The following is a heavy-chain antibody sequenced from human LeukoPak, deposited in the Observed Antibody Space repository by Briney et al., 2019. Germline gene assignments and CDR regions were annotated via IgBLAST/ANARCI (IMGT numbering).Heavy chain of an antibody. J-gene: IGHJ4*02. CDR3: ARDQGGPPYDSSVRYFDY. CDR2: IYYSGST. D-gene: IGHD3-22*01. CDR1: GGSISSSSYY. V-gene: IGHV4-39*07. Sequence: RTSETLSLTCTVSGGSISSSSYYWGWIRQPPGKGLEWIGSIYYSGSTYYNPSLKSRVTISVDTSKNRFSLKLSSVTAADTAVYYCARDQGGPPYDSSVRYFDYWGQGTLVTVSS.